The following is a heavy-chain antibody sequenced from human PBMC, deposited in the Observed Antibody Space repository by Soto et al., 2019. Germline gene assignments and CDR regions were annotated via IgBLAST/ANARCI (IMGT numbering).Heavy chain of an antibody. CDR2: ISGSGGST. CDR1: GFTFSSYA. J-gene: IGHJ3*02. Sequence: PGGSLRLSCAASGFTFSSYAMSWVRQAPGKGLEWVSAISGSGGSTYYADSVKGRFTISRDNSKNTLYLQMNSLRAEDTAVYYCAKVYPIAVAGTPDAFDIWGQGTMVTVSS. CDR3: AKVYPIAVAGTPDAFDI. D-gene: IGHD6-19*01. V-gene: IGHV3-23*01.